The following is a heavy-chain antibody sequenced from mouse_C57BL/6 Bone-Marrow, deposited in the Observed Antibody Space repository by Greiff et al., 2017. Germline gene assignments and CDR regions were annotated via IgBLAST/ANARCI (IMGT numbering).Heavy chain of an antibody. V-gene: IGHV1-61*01. CDR3: AREGYYGKDY. CDR1: GYTFTSYW. J-gene: IGHJ2*01. CDR2: IYPSDSET. D-gene: IGHD2-1*01. Sequence: VQLQQPGAELVRPGSSVKLSCKASGYTFTSYWMDWVKQRPGQGLEWIGNIYPSDSETHYNQKFKDKGTLTVDKSSSTAYMQLSSLTSEDSAVYYCAREGYYGKDYWGQGTTLTVSS.